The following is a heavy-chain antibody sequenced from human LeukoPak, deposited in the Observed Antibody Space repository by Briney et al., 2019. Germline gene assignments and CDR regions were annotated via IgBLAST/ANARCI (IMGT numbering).Heavy chain of an antibody. CDR2: IYYSGST. CDR1: GGSISSYY. J-gene: IGHJ5*02. CDR3: ARGYCSGGSCRNWFDP. D-gene: IGHD2-15*01. V-gene: IGHV4-59*01. Sequence: SETLSLTCTVSGGSISSYYWRWIRQPPGKGLEWIGYIYYSGSTNYNPSLKSRVTISVDTSKNQFSLKLSSVTAADTAVYYCARGYCSGGSCRNWFDPWGQGTLVTVSS.